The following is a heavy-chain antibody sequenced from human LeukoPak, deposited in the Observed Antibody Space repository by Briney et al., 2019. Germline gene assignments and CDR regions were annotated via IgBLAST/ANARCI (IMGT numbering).Heavy chain of an antibody. CDR3: ARWGSIAVARFDY. V-gene: IGHV4-4*07. CDR2: IHTSGST. CDR1: GGSISSYY. D-gene: IGHD6-6*01. J-gene: IGHJ4*02. Sequence: SETLSLTCTVSGGSISSYYWSWIRQPAGKGLEWIGRIHTSGSTNYNPSLTSRVNISVDTSKNQFSLNLTSVTAADTAVYYCARWGSIAVARFDYWGQGTLVTVSS.